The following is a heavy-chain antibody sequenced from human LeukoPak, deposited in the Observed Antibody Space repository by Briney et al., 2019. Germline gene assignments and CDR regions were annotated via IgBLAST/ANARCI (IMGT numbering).Heavy chain of an antibody. J-gene: IGHJ4*02. CDR1: GFTFSSYA. D-gene: IGHD3-22*01. V-gene: IGHV3-30*04. CDR3: AKDVHASSGYYLDY. Sequence: HPGGSLRLSCAASGFTFSSYAMHWVRQAPGKGLEWVAVISYDGSNKYYADSVKGRFTISRDNSKNTLYLQMNSLRAEDTAIYYCAKDVHASSGYYLDYWGQGTLVTVSS. CDR2: ISYDGSNK.